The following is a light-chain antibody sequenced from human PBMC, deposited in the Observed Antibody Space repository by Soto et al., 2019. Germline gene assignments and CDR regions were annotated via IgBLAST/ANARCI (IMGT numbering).Light chain of an antibody. Sequence: VLTQSPATLSLSPGERATLSCRASQSIHTSLAWYQQKPGQPPRLVVYDSTLRANGVPDRLRGSRSGTEFTLTINSLEPEDFAVYYCQQRYVTPPITFGQGTRLE. J-gene: IGKJ5*01. CDR2: DST. CDR1: QSIHTS. CDR3: QQRYVTPPIT. V-gene: IGKV3-11*01.